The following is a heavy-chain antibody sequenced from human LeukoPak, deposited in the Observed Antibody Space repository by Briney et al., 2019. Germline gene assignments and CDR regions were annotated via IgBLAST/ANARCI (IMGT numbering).Heavy chain of an antibody. Sequence: GGSLRLSCAASGFTFSSYAMSWVRQAPGKGLEWVSAISGSGSSTYYADSVKGRFTISRDNSKNTLYLQMNSLRAEDTAVYYCAPGGIAAAGGGWFDPWGQGTLVTVSS. CDR3: APGGIAAAGGGWFDP. D-gene: IGHD6-13*01. CDR1: GFTFSSYA. J-gene: IGHJ5*02. V-gene: IGHV3-23*01. CDR2: ISGSGSST.